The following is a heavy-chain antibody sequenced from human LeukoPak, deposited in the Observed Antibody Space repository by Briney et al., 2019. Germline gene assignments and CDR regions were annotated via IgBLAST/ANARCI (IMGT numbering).Heavy chain of an antibody. CDR3: ARVSVPPRYYYYYMDV. V-gene: IGHV4-59*01. CDR2: IYYSGST. D-gene: IGHD6-6*01. Sequence: SETLSLTCTVSGGSISSYYWSWIRQPPGKGLEWIGYIYYSGSTNYNPSLKSRVTISVDTSKNQFSLKLRSVTAADTAVYYCARVSVPPRYYYYYMDVWGKWTTVTVSS. J-gene: IGHJ6*03. CDR1: GGSISSYY.